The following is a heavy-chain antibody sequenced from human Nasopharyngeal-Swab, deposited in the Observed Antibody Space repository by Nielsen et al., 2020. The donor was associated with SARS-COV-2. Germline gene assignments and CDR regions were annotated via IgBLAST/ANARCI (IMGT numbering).Heavy chain of an antibody. CDR2: INHSGST. Sequence: PGKGLEWIGEINHSGSTNYNPSLKSRVTISVDTSKNQFSLKLSSVTAADTAVYYCARASTYYDILTGYYNWFDPWGQGTLVTVSS. CDR3: ARASTYYDILTGYYNWFDP. J-gene: IGHJ5*02. V-gene: IGHV4-34*01. D-gene: IGHD3-9*01.